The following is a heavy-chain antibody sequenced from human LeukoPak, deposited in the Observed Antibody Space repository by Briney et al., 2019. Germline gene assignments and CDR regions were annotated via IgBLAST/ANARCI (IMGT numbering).Heavy chain of an antibody. J-gene: IGHJ6*03. Sequence: GGSLRLSCAASRFTFSNYWMHWVRQAPGKGLEWVSSISSSSSYIYYADSVKGRFTISRDNAKNSLYLQMNSLRAEDTAVYYCARGGQQLVPGYYYMDVWGKGTTVTVSS. D-gene: IGHD6-13*01. CDR1: RFTFSNYW. CDR2: ISSSSSYI. CDR3: ARGGQQLVPGYYYMDV. V-gene: IGHV3-21*01.